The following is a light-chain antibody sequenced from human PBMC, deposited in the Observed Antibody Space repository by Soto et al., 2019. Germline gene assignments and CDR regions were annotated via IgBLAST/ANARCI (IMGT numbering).Light chain of an antibody. J-gene: IGKJ1*01. CDR2: LGS. V-gene: IGKV2-28*01. CDR1: QSLLHSNGNIY. Sequence: DIVLTQSPLSLPVTPGEPASISCRSSQSLLHSNGNIYLDWYLQKPGQSPQLLIYLGSILASGVPYRFSGSGSGTDFTLKITRVEAEDVGVYYCMQAIQAPRTFGLGTKVEIK. CDR3: MQAIQAPRT.